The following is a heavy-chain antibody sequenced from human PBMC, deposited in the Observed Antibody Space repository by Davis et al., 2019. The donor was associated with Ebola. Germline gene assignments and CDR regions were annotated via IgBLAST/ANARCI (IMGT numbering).Heavy chain of an antibody. CDR1: GGSVSSGSYY. CDR2: IYYSGST. J-gene: IGHJ4*02. CDR3: ARVASYGDYFDY. V-gene: IGHV4-31*03. Sequence: MPSETLSLTCTVSGGSVSSGSYYWSWIRQHPGKGLEWIGYIYYSGSTYYNPSLKSRVTISVDTSKNQFSLKLNSVTAADTAVYYCARVASYGDYFDYWGLGTLVTVSS. D-gene: IGHD4-17*01.